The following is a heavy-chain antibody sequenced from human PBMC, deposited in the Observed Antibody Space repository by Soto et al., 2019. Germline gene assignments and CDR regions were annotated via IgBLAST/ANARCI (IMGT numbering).Heavy chain of an antibody. CDR2: IYPGDSDT. D-gene: IGHD6-19*01. Sequence: GESLKISCKGSGYSFTNYWIGWVRQMPGKGLEWMGIIYPGDSDTRYSPSFQGQVTISADRSISTAYLQWSSLEASDTAIYYCARVPVAGTRINEYLQYWGQGTMGTVSS. CDR1: GYSFTNYW. V-gene: IGHV5-51*01. J-gene: IGHJ1*01. CDR3: ARVPVAGTRINEYLQY.